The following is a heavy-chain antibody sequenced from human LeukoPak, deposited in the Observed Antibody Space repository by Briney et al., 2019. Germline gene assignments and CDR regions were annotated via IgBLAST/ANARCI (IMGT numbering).Heavy chain of an antibody. D-gene: IGHD6-19*01. CDR3: ARGEQWLPYYYYMDV. V-gene: IGHV7-4-1*02. CDR2: INTNTGNP. CDR1: GYTFTSYG. Sequence: GASVKVSCKASGYTFTSYGISWVRQAPGQGLEWMGWINTNTGNPTYAQGFTGRFVFSLDTSVSTAYLQISSLKAEDTAVYYCARGEQWLPYYYYMDVWGKGTTVTVSS. J-gene: IGHJ6*03.